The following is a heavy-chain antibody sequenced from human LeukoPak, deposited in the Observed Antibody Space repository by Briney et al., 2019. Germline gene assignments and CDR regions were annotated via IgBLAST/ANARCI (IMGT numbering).Heavy chain of an antibody. CDR2: ISAYNGNT. V-gene: IGHV1-18*01. CDR1: GYTFTIYG. D-gene: IGHD6-19*01. CDR3: ARVWYSSGWTEPYYYYYMDV. Sequence: GASVKVSCKASGYTFTIYGISWVRQAPGQGLEWMGWISAYNGNTNYAQKFQGRVTITADESTSTAYMELSSLRSEDTAVYYCARVWYSSGWTEPYYYYYMDVWGKGTTVTVSS. J-gene: IGHJ6*03.